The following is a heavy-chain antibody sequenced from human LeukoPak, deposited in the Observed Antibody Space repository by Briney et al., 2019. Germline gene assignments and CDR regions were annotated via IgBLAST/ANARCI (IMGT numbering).Heavy chain of an antibody. CDR3: ARVKGNYQNCFDP. V-gene: IGHV4-30-4*01. CDR2: IYYTGRT. Sequence: KSSETLSLTCIVSGGSISSGDFHWSWVRQPPGKGLEWIGYIYYTGRTYYHPSLKSRVTISVDTSRNQFSLKLNSVTATDTAVYYCARVKGNYQNCFDPWGQGTLVTVSS. J-gene: IGHJ5*02. D-gene: IGHD1-7*01. CDR1: GGSISSGDFH.